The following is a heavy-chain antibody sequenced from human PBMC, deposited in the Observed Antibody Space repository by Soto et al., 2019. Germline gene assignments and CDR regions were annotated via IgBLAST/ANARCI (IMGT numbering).Heavy chain of an antibody. D-gene: IGHD3-9*01. V-gene: IGHV4-34*01. CDR2: INHSGST. Sequence: QVQLQQWGAGLLKPSETLSLTCAVYGGSFSGYYWSWIRQPPGKGLEWIGEINHSGSTNYNPSLKSRVTISVDTSKNQFSLKLSSVTAADTAVYYCARGPAYDIFTGQGWFDPWGQGTLVTVSS. CDR3: ARGPAYDIFTGQGWFDP. J-gene: IGHJ5*02. CDR1: GGSFSGYY.